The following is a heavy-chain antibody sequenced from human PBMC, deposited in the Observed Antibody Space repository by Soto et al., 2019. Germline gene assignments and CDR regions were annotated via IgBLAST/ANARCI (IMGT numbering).Heavy chain of an antibody. CDR3: ARDPGLVMGDPHEYYFDY. D-gene: IGHD2-21*02. Sequence: PSETLSLTCAVYGWSFSDCSWTWIRQPPGKGLEWIGEINHSGSTNYNPSLKSRVTISVDTSKNQFSLKLSSVTAADTAVYYCARDPGLVMGDPHEYYFDYWGQGTLVTVSS. CDR1: GWSFSDCS. CDR2: INHSGST. V-gene: IGHV4-34*01. J-gene: IGHJ4*02.